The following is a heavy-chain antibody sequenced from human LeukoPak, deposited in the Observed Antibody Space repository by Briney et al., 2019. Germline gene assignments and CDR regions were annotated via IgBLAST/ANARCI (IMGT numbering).Heavy chain of an antibody. CDR3: ARLGSGRIPTDY. J-gene: IGHJ4*02. Sequence: GGSLRLSCAASGFIFSSYSMNWVRQAPGKGLEWVSSISSSSSYIYYADSVKGRFTISRDNAKNSLYLQMNSLRAEDTAVYYCARLGSGRIPTDYWGQGTLVTVSS. V-gene: IGHV3-21*01. D-gene: IGHD6-19*01. CDR2: ISSSSSYI. CDR1: GFIFSSYS.